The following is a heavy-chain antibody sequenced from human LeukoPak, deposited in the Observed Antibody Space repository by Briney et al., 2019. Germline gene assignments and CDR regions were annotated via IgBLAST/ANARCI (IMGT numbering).Heavy chain of an antibody. CDR2: IYYSGST. D-gene: IGHD3-22*01. Sequence: SETLCLTCTVSGGSISSYYWSWIRQPPGKGLEWIGYIYYSGSTNYNPSLKSRVTISVDTSKNQFSLKLSSVTAADTAVYYCVRAKKAYYYDSSGYYLPYFDYWGQGTLVTVSS. CDR3: VRAKKAYYYDSSGYYLPYFDY. J-gene: IGHJ4*02. CDR1: GGSISSYY. V-gene: IGHV4-59*01.